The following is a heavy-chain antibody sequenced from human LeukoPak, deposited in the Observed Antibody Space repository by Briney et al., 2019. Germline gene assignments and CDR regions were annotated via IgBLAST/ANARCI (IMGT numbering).Heavy chain of an antibody. CDR2: IYYSGST. Sequence: PSETLSLTCTVSGGSVSSGSYYWSWIRQPPGKGLEWIGYIYYSGSTNYNPSLKSRVTISVDTSKNQFSLRLSSVTAADTAVYYCARDELWLHYFDYWGQGTLVTVSS. CDR3: ARDELWLHYFDY. CDR1: GGSVSSGSYY. V-gene: IGHV4-61*01. J-gene: IGHJ4*02. D-gene: IGHD5-18*01.